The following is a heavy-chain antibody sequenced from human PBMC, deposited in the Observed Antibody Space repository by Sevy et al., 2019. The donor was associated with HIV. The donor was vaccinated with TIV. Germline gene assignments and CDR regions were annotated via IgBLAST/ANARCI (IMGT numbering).Heavy chain of an antibody. V-gene: IGHV2-5*02. CDR1: GFSLSTSGVG. D-gene: IGHD3-10*01. CDR2: IYWDDDT. CDR3: AHRRMVRGVITAPFDY. J-gene: IGHJ4*02. Sequence: SGPTLVNPTQTLTLTCTFSGFSLSTSGVGVGWIRQPPGKALEWLALIYWDDDTRYSPSLKSGLNITKDTSTNQVVLTMTNMDPVDTATYFCAHRRMVRGVITAPFDYWGQGTLVTVSS.